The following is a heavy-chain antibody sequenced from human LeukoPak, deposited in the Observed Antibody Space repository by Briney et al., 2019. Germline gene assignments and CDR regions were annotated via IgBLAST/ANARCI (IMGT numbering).Heavy chain of an antibody. Sequence: GGSLRLSCAASGFTFSSYAMHWVRQAPGKGLEWVAVISYDGSNKYYADSVKGRFTISRDNSKNTLYLQMDSLRAEDTAVYYCAKDAKRIAAAGRESDAFDIRGQGTMVTVSS. CDR2: ISYDGSNK. CDR1: GFTFSSYA. CDR3: AKDAKRIAAAGRESDAFDI. D-gene: IGHD6-13*01. J-gene: IGHJ3*02. V-gene: IGHV3-30-3*01.